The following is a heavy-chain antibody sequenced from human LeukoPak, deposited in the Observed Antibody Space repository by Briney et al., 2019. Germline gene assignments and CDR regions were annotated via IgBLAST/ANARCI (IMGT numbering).Heavy chain of an antibody. CDR3: AKGVDYCSGGSCPADY. CDR2: ISYDGNNK. Sequence: GGSLRLSCAASGFTFSNYGIHWVRQAPGKGLEWVAVISYDGNNKYYADSVKGRFTISRDNSKNTLFLQMNSLRAEDTAVYYCAKGVDYCSGGSCPADYWGPGTLVTVSS. J-gene: IGHJ4*02. D-gene: IGHD2-15*01. V-gene: IGHV3-30*18. CDR1: GFTFSNYG.